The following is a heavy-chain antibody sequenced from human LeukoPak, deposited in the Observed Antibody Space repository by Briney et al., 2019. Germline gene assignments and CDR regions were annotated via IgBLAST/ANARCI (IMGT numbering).Heavy chain of an antibody. Sequence: ASVKVSCKASGYTFTGYYMHWVRQAPGQGLEWMGRINPNSGGTNYAQKFQGRVTMTRDTSISTAYMELSRLRSDDTAVYYCARDPVSVTDAFVIWGQGTMVTVSS. D-gene: IGHD4-17*01. CDR3: ARDPVSVTDAFVI. CDR1: GYTFTGYY. CDR2: INPNSGGT. J-gene: IGHJ3*02. V-gene: IGHV1-2*06.